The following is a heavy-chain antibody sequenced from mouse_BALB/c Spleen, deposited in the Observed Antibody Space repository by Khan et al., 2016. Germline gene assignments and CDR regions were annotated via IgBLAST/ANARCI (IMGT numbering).Heavy chain of an antibody. Sequence: QVQLKQSGAELMKPGASVKISCKATGYTFSSYWIEWVKQRPGHGLEWIGEILPGRGSTNYNEKFKGKATFTADTSSNTAYMQLSSLTSEDSAVYYCARNGYYFFAYWGQGTLVTVSA. J-gene: IGHJ3*01. CDR3: ARNGYYFFAY. D-gene: IGHD2-3*01. CDR1: GYTFSSYW. V-gene: IGHV1-9*01. CDR2: ILPGRGST.